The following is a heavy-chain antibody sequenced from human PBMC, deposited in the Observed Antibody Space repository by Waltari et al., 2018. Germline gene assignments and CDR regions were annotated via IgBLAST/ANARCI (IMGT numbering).Heavy chain of an antibody. CDR1: GDTVDLYY. J-gene: IGHJ2*01. D-gene: IGHD2-15*01. CDR3: VRGGGFRWFDV. V-gene: IGHV4-59*02. Sequence: QLQLQESGPGLVKSSETLSLTCTVTGDTVDLYYWSWVRQSSGKTLEWLGYISYSEGPQYNPAVQSRLTLSLDTSKNHFFLSLRAVTAADTGLYFCVRGGGFRWFDVWGHGTLVSVPS. CDR2: ISYSEGP.